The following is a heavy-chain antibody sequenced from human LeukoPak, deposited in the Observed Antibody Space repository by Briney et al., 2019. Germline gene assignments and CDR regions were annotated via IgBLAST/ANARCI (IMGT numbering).Heavy chain of an antibody. CDR1: GYTFIGYY. CDR3: AREGDTAIDTNWFDP. D-gene: IGHD5-18*01. Sequence: ASVKVSCKASGYTFIGYYLHWVRQAPGQGLEWMGWINPNTGVTNYAQRFQGRVTLTRDTSISTAYMELSRLRSDDTAVHYCAREGDTAIDTNWFDPWGLGSLVTVFS. J-gene: IGHJ5*02. V-gene: IGHV1-2*02. CDR2: INPNTGVT.